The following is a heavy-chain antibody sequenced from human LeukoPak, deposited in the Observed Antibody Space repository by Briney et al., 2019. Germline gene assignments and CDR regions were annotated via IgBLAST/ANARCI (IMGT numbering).Heavy chain of an antibody. J-gene: IGHJ4*02. Sequence: RRSLSLSCVASGLLIADFAMHWVSQAPGQGLEWVSLISGDGASTFFADSVKGRFSIYRDNSKNPMFLEMASLRTADPAMSYCARESGKFDYWGQGTLVAVSS. CDR1: GLLIADFA. CDR3: ARESGKFDY. V-gene: IGHV3-43*02. CDR2: ISGDGAST.